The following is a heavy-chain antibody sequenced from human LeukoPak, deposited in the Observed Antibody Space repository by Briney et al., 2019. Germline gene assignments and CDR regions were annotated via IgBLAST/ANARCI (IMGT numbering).Heavy chain of an antibody. Sequence: GGSLRLSCAASGFTFNSYEMNWVRQAPGKGLEWVSYISSSGTTMYYADSVKGRFTISRDNAKNSLYLQMSSLRAEDTAVYYGPSPPSLPNSRGLGAWGKGTLVTVS. V-gene: IGHV3-48*03. D-gene: IGHD6-19*01. CDR3: PSPPSLPNSRGLGA. CDR1: GFTFNSYE. CDR2: ISSSGTTM. J-gene: IGHJ4*02.